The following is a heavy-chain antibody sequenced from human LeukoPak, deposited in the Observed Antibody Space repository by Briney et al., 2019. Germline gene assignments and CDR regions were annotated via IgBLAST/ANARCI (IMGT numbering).Heavy chain of an antibody. CDR3: ARRQTEAAGYADNGNWLDP. Sequence: SETLSLTCTVSGGSISSHLWNWIRQTPGKGLEWLGRISYSGSTIYNPSLKSQITISVDTSKDQFSLKLSSVTAADTAVYYCARRQTEAAGYADNGNWLDPWGQGTLVTVSP. CDR2: ISYSGST. V-gene: IGHV4-59*08. CDR1: GGSISSHL. D-gene: IGHD5-12*01. J-gene: IGHJ5*02.